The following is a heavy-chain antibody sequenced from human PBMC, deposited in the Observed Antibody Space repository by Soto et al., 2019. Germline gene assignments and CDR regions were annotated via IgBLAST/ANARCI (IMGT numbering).Heavy chain of an antibody. D-gene: IGHD2-15*01. V-gene: IGHV4-34*01. CDR3: AGQRYCSGGSCYSGRDY. Sequence: PSETLSLTCDVYGGSFSDYIWTWIRQTPGKGLQWIGQINHSGSANYNPSLKSRVTISVHTSSSQFSLKLSSVTAADTAVYYCAGQRYCSGGSCYSGRDYWGQGTLVTVSS. CDR1: GGSFSDYI. J-gene: IGHJ4*02. CDR2: INHSGSA.